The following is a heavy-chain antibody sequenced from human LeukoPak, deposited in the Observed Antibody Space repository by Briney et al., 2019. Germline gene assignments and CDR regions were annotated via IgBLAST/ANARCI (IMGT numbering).Heavy chain of an antibody. CDR3: ASLASGIFSHYYYMDV. V-gene: IGHV3-48*03. CDR1: GFTFSSYE. Sequence: TGGSLRLSCAASGFTFSSYEMNWVRQAPGKGLEWVSYISSSGSTIYYADSVKGRFTISRDNAKNSLYLQMNSLRAEDTAVYYCASLASGIFSHYYYMDVWGKGTTVTVSS. J-gene: IGHJ6*03. CDR2: ISSSGSTI. D-gene: IGHD2/OR15-2a*01.